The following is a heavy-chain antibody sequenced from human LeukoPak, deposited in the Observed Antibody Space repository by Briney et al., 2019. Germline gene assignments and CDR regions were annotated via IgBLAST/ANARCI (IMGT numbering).Heavy chain of an antibody. D-gene: IGHD5-18*01. CDR2: IYPGDSDT. CDR1: GYSFTSYW. Sequence: PGESLKISCKGSGYSFTSYWIGWVRQLPGKGLEWMGIIYPGDSDTRYSPSFQGQVTISADKSISTAYLQWSSLKASDTAMYYCAKSVDTAMVTLSSNWFDPWGQGTLVTVSS. V-gene: IGHV5-51*01. J-gene: IGHJ5*02. CDR3: AKSVDTAMVTLSSNWFDP.